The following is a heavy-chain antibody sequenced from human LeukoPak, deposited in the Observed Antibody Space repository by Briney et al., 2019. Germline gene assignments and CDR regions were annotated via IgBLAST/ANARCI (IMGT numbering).Heavy chain of an antibody. CDR1: GFTFSSYS. Sequence: PGGSLRLSCAASGFTFSSYSMNWVRQAPGKGLEWVSSISSSSSYIYYADSVKGRFTISRDNAKNSLYLQMNSLRAEDTAVYYCAREEQQLVRWAYYYYYMDVWGKGTTVTISS. CDR3: AREEQQLVRWAYYYYYMDV. J-gene: IGHJ6*03. D-gene: IGHD6-13*01. CDR2: ISSSSSYI. V-gene: IGHV3-21*01.